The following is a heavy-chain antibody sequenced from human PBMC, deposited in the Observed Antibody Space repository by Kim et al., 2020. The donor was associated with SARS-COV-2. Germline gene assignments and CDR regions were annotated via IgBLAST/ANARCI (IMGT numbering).Heavy chain of an antibody. Sequence: GGSLRLSCAPSGFTFRTYWMSWVRQAPGKGPEWVASINEDGSDKYYVDSVRGRFTISRDNAKNSLYLQMNSLRAEDTAVYYCARGNLPTDYYFDYWGQGT. CDR2: INEDGSDK. V-gene: IGHV3-7*01. CDR3: ARGNLPTDYYFDY. D-gene: IGHD2-2*01. J-gene: IGHJ4*02. CDR1: GFTFRTYW.